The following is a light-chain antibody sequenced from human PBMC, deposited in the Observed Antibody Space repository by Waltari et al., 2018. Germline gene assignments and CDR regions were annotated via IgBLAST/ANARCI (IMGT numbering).Light chain of an antibody. J-gene: IGLJ3*02. CDR1: SKNVGDEG. Sequence: QAGLTQPPSVSKGLRQTATLTCSGNSKNVGDEGAYWLQQHQGHPPKVLSYRNTHRPSGVSERFSASRSGNTASLTISGLQPEDEAYYYCSAWDGSLNTWLFGGGTKLTVL. V-gene: IGLV10-54*04. CDR2: RNT. CDR3: SAWDGSLNTWL.